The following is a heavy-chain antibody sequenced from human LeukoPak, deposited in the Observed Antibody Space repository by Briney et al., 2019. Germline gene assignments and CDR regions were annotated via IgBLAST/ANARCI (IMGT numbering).Heavy chain of an antibody. CDR3: ARGMYSSSWYYFDY. Sequence: SETLSLTCTVSGGSISSYYWSWIRQPPGTGLEGIGYIYYSGSTNYNPSLKSRVTISVDTSKSQFSLKLSSVTAADTAAYYCARGMYSSSWYYFDYWGQGTLVTVSS. V-gene: IGHV4-59*01. CDR2: IYYSGST. D-gene: IGHD6-13*01. J-gene: IGHJ4*02. CDR1: GGSISSYY.